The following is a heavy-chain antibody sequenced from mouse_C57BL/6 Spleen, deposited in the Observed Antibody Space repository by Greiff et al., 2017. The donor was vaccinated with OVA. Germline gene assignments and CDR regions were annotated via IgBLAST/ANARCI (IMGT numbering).Heavy chain of an antibody. CDR2: ISSGSSTI. CDR3: ARRYGSSPAWFAY. V-gene: IGHV5-17*01. J-gene: IGHJ3*01. Sequence: EVNVVESGGGLVKPGGSLKLSCAASGFTFSDYGMHWVRQAPEKGLEWVAYISSGSSTIYYADTVKGRFTISRDNAKNTLFLQMTSLRSEDTAMYYCARRYGSSPAWFAYWGQGTLVTVSA. CDR1: GFTFSDYG. D-gene: IGHD1-1*01.